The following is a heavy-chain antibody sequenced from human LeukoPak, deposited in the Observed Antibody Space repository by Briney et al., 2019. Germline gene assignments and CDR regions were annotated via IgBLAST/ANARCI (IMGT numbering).Heavy chain of an antibody. J-gene: IGHJ6*03. CDR2: ISDTGSTI. CDR3: ARERDSSGYYHYYMDV. Sequence: GSLRLSCAASGFTFSSYSMNWVRQAPGKGLEWVPYISDTGSTIYYADSVKGRFIISRDNAKNSLYLQMNSLRAEDTAVYYCARERDSSGYYHYYMDVWGKGTTVTISS. V-gene: IGHV3-48*04. D-gene: IGHD3-22*01. CDR1: GFTFSSYS.